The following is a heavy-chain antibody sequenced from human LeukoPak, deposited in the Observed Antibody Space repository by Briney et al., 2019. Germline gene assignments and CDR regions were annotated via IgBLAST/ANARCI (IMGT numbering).Heavy chain of an antibody. Sequence: GSXXLSCTASGFTFGDXXXXXFRQAPGKGXXXXXXXXSKAYXXXXXYAAXXXGXXXXSRDDSKSIVYLQMNSLKTEDTAVYYCTRVLRGYGGYYFDYWGQGTLVTVSS. CDR1: GFTFGDXX. CDR2: XXSKAYXXXX. D-gene: IGHD4-23*01. V-gene: IGHV3-49*03. CDR3: TRVLRGYGGYYFDY. J-gene: IGHJ4*02.